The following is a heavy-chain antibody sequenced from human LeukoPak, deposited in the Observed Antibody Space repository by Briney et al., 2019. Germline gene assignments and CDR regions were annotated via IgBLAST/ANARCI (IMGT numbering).Heavy chain of an antibody. CDR3: AGDPAPDDS. D-gene: IGHD6-25*01. Sequence: PGGSLRLSCAASGFSFSTYAMNWVRQAPGKGLEWVSSITSRSDTYYADSVKGRFTISRDNAKSSLYLQMNSLRAEDTAVYYCAGDPAPDDSWGQGTLVTVSS. J-gene: IGHJ4*02. CDR1: GFSFSTYA. V-gene: IGHV3-21*01. CDR2: ITSRSDT.